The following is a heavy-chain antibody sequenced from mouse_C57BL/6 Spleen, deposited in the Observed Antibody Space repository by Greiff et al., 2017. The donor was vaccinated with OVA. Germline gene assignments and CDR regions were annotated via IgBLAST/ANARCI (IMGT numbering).Heavy chain of an antibody. J-gene: IGHJ2*01. CDR2: IYPRDGST. CDR1: GYTFTDHT. D-gene: IGHD2-13*01. Sequence: VQLQQSDAELVKPGASVKISCKVSGYTFTDHTIHWMKQRPEQGLEWIGYIYPRDGSTKYNEKFKGKATLTADKSYRTAYMQLNSRTSEDSAVYFCARGGLLYGDCPYWGQGTTLTVSS. CDR3: ARGGLLYGDCPY. V-gene: IGHV1-78*01.